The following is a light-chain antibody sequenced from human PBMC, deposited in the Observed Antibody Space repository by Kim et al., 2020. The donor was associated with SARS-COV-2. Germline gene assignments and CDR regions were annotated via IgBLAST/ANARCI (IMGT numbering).Light chain of an antibody. CDR3: MQVLQTPLT. V-gene: IGKV2-28*01. Sequence: DIVMTQSPLSLSVTPGESASISCRSSQSLLDSHGYNYLDWYLQKPGQSPQLLIYLGSNRASGVPGRVSGSGSGTDFTLKISRVEAEDVGVYYCMQVLQTPLTFGGGTKVDIK. J-gene: IGKJ4*01. CDR1: QSLLDSHGYNY. CDR2: LGS.